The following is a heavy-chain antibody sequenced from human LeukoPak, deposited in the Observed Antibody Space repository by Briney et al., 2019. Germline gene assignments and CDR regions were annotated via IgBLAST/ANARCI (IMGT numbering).Heavy chain of an antibody. CDR3: ARAELLYYYGMGV. V-gene: IGHV4-34*01. CDR1: GGSFSGYY. CDR2: INHSGST. D-gene: IGHD1-26*01. J-gene: IGHJ6*02. Sequence: MSSETLSLTCAVYGGSFSGYYWSWIRQPPGKGLEWIGEINHSGSTNYNPSLKSRVTISVDTSKNQFSLKLNSVTAADTAVYYCARAELLYYYGMGVWGQGTTVTVSS.